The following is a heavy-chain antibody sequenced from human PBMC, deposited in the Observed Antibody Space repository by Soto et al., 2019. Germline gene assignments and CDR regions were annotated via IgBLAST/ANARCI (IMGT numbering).Heavy chain of an antibody. CDR3: AREPSITIFGVVSYYYGMDV. D-gene: IGHD3-3*01. V-gene: IGHV4-4*07. J-gene: IGHJ6*02. CDR1: GGSISSYY. Sequence: SETLSLTCTVSGGSISSYYWSWIRQPAGKGLEWIGRIYTSGSTNYNPSLKSRVTMSVDTSKNQFSLELSSVTAADTAVYYCAREPSITIFGVVSYYYGMDVWGQGTTVTVSS. CDR2: IYTSGST.